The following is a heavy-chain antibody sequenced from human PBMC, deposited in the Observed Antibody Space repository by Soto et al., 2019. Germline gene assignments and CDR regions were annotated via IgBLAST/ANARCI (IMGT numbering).Heavy chain of an antibody. CDR1: GFTFSSYA. J-gene: IGHJ3*02. CDR3: AKSVVAATWGFDAFDI. V-gene: IGHV3-23*01. Sequence: EVQLLESGGGLVQPGGSLRLSCAASGFTFSSYAMSWVRQAPGKGLEWVSAISGSGGSTYYADSVKGRFTISRDNSKNPRYLQMNTLRAEDSAVYYCAKSVVAATWGFDAFDIWGQGTIVTVSS. CDR2: ISGSGGST. D-gene: IGHD2-15*01.